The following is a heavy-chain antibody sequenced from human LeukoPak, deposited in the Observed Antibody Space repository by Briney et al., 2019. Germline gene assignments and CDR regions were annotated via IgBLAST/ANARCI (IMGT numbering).Heavy chain of an antibody. V-gene: IGHV4-38-2*02. D-gene: IGHD5-24*01. CDR2: TYHSGSM. CDR1: GYSISSGYY. CDR3: PRWSQNYFDP. J-gene: IGHJ5*02. Sequence: PSETLSLTCSVSGYSISSGYYWGWIRQPPGKGLEWIGYTYHSGSMFYNPSLKSRVAISVDTSKNQFSLNLSSVTAADTAVYSCPRWSQNYFDPWGQGTLVTVSS.